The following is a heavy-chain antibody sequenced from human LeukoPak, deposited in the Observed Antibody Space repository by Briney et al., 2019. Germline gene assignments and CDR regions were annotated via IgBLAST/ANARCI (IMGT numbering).Heavy chain of an antibody. V-gene: IGHV1-69*13. J-gene: IGHJ5*02. D-gene: IGHD2-2*01. Sequence: AASVKVSCKASGGTFSSYAISWVRQAPGQGLEWMGGIIPIFGTANYAQKFQGRVTITADESTSTAYMELSSLRSEDTAVYYCARAPLVVPAAMAWFGPWGQGTLVTVSS. CDR1: GGTFSSYA. CDR2: IIPIFGTA. CDR3: ARAPLVVPAAMAWFGP.